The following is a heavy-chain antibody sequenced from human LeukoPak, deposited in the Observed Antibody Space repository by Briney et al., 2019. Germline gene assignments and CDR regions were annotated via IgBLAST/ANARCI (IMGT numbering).Heavy chain of an antibody. V-gene: IGHV4-31*03. CDR2: IYYSGST. J-gene: IGHJ4*02. D-gene: IGHD5-24*01. CDR3: ARAGDGYNAPFDY. Sequence: PSQTLSLTCTLSGGSISSGGYSWSWIRQHPGKGLEWLGYIYYSGSTYYNPSLKSRVTISVDTSKNQFSLKLSSVTAADTAVYYCARAGDGYNAPFDYWGQGTLVTVSS. CDR1: GGSISSGGYS.